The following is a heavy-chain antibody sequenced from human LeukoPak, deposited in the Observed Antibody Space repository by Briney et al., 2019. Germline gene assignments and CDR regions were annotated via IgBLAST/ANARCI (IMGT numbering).Heavy chain of an antibody. V-gene: IGHV4-59*12. CDR3: ARSYDSSGYFDY. CDR1: GGSISSYY. CDR2: ISYTGST. Sequence: PSETLSLTCTVSGGSISSYYWSWIRRPPGKRLEWIGYISYTGSTNYNPSLKSRVTISVDTSKNQFSLKLSSVTAADTAVYYCARSYDSSGYFDYWGQGTLVTVSS. J-gene: IGHJ4*02. D-gene: IGHD3-22*01.